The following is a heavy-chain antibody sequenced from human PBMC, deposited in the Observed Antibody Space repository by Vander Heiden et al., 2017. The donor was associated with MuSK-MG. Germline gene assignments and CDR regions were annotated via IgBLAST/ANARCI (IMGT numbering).Heavy chain of an antibody. CDR2: ISSSSSYI. CDR1: GLTLGSYS. D-gene: IGHD6-19*01. J-gene: IGHJ4*02. V-gene: IGHV3-21*01. CDR3: ARDKSVAGRFDY. Sequence: EVQLVESGGVQVKPGGSLRPSGAASGLTLGSYSMNWVRQAPGKGLEWVSYISSSSSYIYYADSVKGRFTISRDNAKNSLYLQMNSLRAEDTAVYYCARDKSVAGRFDYWGQGTLVTVSS.